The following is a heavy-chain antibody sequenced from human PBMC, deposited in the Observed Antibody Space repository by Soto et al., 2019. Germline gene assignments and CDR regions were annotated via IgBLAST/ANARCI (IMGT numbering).Heavy chain of an antibody. CDR1: GYTFTSYY. CDR2: INPSGGST. Sequence: QVQLVQSGAEVKKPGASVKVSCKASGYTFTSYYMHWVRQAPGQGLEWMGIINPSGGSTSYAQKFQGRVTMTRDTSTSTVYMELSSLRSEDTAVYYCARVDAQYCSGGSCYFDYWGQGTLVTVSS. D-gene: IGHD2-15*01. J-gene: IGHJ4*02. CDR3: ARVDAQYCSGGSCYFDY. V-gene: IGHV1-46*01.